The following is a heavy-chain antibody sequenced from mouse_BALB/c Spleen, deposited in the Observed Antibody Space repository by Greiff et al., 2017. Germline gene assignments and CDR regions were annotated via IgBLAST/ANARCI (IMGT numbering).Heavy chain of an antibody. J-gene: IGHJ2*01. CDR3: ARCDYDVEDYFDY. V-gene: IGHV1S34*01. CDR1: GYSFTGYY. D-gene: IGHD2-4*01. CDR2: ISCYNGAT. Sequence: LVKTGASVKISCKASGYSFTGYYMHWVKQSHGKSLEWIGYISCYNGATSYNQKFKGKATFTVDTSSSTAYMQFNSLTSEDSAVYYCARCDYDVEDYFDYWGQGTTLTVSS.